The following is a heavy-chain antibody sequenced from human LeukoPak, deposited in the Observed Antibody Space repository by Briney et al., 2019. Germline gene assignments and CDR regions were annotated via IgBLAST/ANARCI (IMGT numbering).Heavy chain of an antibody. CDR3: AKSTMIVVVMVDAFDI. V-gene: IGHV3-23*01. D-gene: IGHD3-22*01. CDR2: ISGSGGST. J-gene: IGHJ3*02. Sequence: PGGSLRLSCAASGFTFSSYAMSWVRQAPGKGLEWVSAISGSGGSTYYADSVKGRFTISRDNSKNTLYLQMNSLRAEDTAVYYCAKSTMIVVVMVDAFDIWGQGTMVTVSS. CDR1: GFTFSSYA.